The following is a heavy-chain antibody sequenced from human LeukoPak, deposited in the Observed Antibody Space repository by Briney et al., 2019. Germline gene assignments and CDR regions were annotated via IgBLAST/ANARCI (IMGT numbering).Heavy chain of an antibody. CDR2: LYSDGNT. CDR3: ARGVEPLAANTLAY. J-gene: IGHJ4*02. V-gene: IGHV3-53*01. CDR1: GFTVITND. Sequence: GGSLRLSCAASGFTVITNDMTWVRQAPRKGLEWVSVLYSDGNTKYADSVQGRFTISRDNSKNTLYLEMNSLSPDDTAVYYCARGVEPLAANTLAYWGQGTLVTVSS. D-gene: IGHD1-14*01.